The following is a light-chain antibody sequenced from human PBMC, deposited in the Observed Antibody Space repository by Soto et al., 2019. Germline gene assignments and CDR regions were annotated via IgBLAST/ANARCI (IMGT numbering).Light chain of an antibody. CDR3: GTWDSSLSAVV. V-gene: IGLV1-51*01. CDR2: DNS. CDR1: SSNIGNNY. J-gene: IGLJ2*01. Sequence: QSVLTQPPSVSAAPGQKVTISCSGSSSNIGNNYVSWYQHLPGTAPKLLIYDNSKRPSGIPDRFSGSKSGTLATLGITGLQTGDEADYYCGTWDSSLSAVVFGGGTKLTVL.